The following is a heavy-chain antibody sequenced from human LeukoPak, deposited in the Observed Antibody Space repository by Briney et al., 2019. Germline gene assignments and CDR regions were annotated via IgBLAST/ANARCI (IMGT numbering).Heavy chain of an antibody. J-gene: IGHJ5*02. V-gene: IGHV3-7*04. CDR2: IKEDESEK. CDR3: ARGTSGSPNWFDP. CDR1: GFTFSSSW. Sequence: PGGSLRLSCAASGFTFSSSWMSWVRQAPGKGLEWVANIKEDESEKFYVDSVRGRFTISRDNAKNSLYLQMNSLRAEDTAMYFCARGTSGSPNWFDPWGQGTLVTVSS. D-gene: IGHD6-13*01.